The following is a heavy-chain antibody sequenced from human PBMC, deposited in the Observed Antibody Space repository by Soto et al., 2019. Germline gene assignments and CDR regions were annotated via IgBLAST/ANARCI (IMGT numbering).Heavy chain of an antibody. V-gene: IGHV4-30-2*01. CDR1: GGSISSGGYS. J-gene: IGHJ4*02. D-gene: IGHD3-22*01. Sequence: SETLSLPCAVSGGSISSGGYSWSWIRQPPGKGLEWIGYIYHSGSTYYNPSLKSRVTISVDRSKNQFSLKLSSVTAADTAVYYCARDRNDSSGFDYWGQGTLVTVSS. CDR3: ARDRNDSSGFDY. CDR2: IYHSGST.